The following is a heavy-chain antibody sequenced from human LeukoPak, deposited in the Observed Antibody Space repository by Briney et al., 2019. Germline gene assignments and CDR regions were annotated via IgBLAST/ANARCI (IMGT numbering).Heavy chain of an antibody. CDR2: INPSGGST. CDR1: GYTFTSYY. J-gene: IGHJ4*02. V-gene: IGHV1-46*01. CDR3: ARVTKGEAGYSSDRDDY. Sequence: ASVKVSCNASGYTFTSYYMHWVRQAPGQGREWMGIINPSGGSTSYAQKFQGRVTMTRDMSTSTVYMELSSLRSEDTAVYYCARVTKGEAGYSSDRDDYWGQGTLVTVSS. D-gene: IGHD6-25*01.